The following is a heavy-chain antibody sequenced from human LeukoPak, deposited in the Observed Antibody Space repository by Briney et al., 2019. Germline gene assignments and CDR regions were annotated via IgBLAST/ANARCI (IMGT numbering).Heavy chain of an antibody. CDR3: ARYHYGSGRPGDY. D-gene: IGHD3-10*01. Sequence: PGGSLRLSCAASGFTLSDYYMSWIRQAPGKGLEWVSYISSSGDTIYYADSVKGRFTISRDNAKNSLYLQMNSLRVEDTAVYYCARYHYGSGRPGDYWGQGTLVTVSS. V-gene: IGHV3-11*04. J-gene: IGHJ4*02. CDR1: GFTLSDYY. CDR2: ISSSGDTI.